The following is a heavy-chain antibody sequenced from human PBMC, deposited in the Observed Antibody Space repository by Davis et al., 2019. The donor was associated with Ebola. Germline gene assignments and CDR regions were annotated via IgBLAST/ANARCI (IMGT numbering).Heavy chain of an antibody. CDR2: IYYSGST. CDR3: ARLNAAGTYYYGMDV. CDR1: GGSISSYY. V-gene: IGHV4-59*05. D-gene: IGHD6-13*01. J-gene: IGHJ6*04. Sequence: PSETLSLTCPVSGGSISSYYWSWIRQPPGKGLEWIGSIYYSGSTYYNPSLKSRVTISVDTSKNQFSLKLSSVTAADTAVYYCARLNAAGTYYYGMDVWGKGTTVTVSS.